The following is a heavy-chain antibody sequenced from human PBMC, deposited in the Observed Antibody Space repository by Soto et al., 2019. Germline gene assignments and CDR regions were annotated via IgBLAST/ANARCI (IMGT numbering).Heavy chain of an antibody. D-gene: IGHD2-2*01. J-gene: IGHJ4*02. CDR3: ARASPYCSSTSCPRGYFDY. CDR1: GYSISSSNW. Sequence: PSETLSLTCAVSGYSISSSNWWGWIRQPPGKGLEWIGYIYYSGTTYYNPSLKSRVTMSVDTSKNQFSLKLTSVTAVDTAVYYCARASPYCSSTSCPRGYFDYWGQGTLVTVSS. CDR2: IYYSGTT. V-gene: IGHV4-28*03.